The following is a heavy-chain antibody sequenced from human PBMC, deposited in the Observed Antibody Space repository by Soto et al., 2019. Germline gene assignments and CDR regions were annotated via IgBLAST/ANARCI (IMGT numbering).Heavy chain of an antibody. J-gene: IGHJ4*02. CDR3: ARGSGGFGELLAIDY. CDR1: GGSISSGGYY. D-gene: IGHD3-10*01. CDR2: IYYSGST. V-gene: IGHV4-31*03. Sequence: SETLSLTCTVSGGSISSGGYYWSWIRQHPGKGLEWIGYIYYSGSTYYNPSLKSRVTISVDTSKNQFSLKLSSVTAADTAVYYCARGSGGFGELLAIDYWGQGTLVTVSS.